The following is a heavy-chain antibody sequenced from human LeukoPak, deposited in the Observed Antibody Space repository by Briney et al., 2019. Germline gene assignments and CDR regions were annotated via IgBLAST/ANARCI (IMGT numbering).Heavy chain of an antibody. CDR1: GFTFDDYA. Sequence: GGSLRLSCAASGFTFDDYAMHWVRQAPGKGLEWVSGISWNSGSIGYADSVKGRFTISRDIAKNTLYLQMNSLRAEDTGVYYCAKDHYWSIDYWGRGTLVTVSS. D-gene: IGHD3-3*01. V-gene: IGHV3-9*01. CDR3: AKDHYWSIDY. J-gene: IGHJ4*02. CDR2: ISWNSGSI.